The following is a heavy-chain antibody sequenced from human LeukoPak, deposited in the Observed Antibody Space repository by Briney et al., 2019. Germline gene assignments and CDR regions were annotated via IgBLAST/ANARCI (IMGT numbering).Heavy chain of an antibody. CDR1: GYTFTSYD. CDR3: ARGGTGDDWLFP. CDR2: MNPNSGNT. Sequence: ASVKVSCKASGYTFTSYDINWVRQAPGQGLEWMGWMNPNSGNTGYAQKFQGRVTMTRNTSISTAYMELSSLRSEDTAVYYCARGGTGDDWLFPWGQGTLVTVSS. D-gene: IGHD3-9*01. V-gene: IGHV1-8*01. J-gene: IGHJ5*02.